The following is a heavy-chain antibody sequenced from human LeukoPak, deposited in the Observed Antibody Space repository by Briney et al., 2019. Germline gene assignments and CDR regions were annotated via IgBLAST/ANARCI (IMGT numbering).Heavy chain of an antibody. D-gene: IGHD2-2*01. V-gene: IGHV1-8*01. CDR2: MNSNSGNT. J-gene: IGHJ4*02. CDR3: ARLYCSSTSCYLFDY. CDR1: GYTFTSYD. Sequence: ASVKVSCKASGYTFTSYDINWVRQATGQGLEWMGWMNSNSGNTGYAQKFQGRVTMTRNTSISTAYMELSSLRSEDTAVYYCARLYCSSTSCYLFDYWGQGTLVTVSS.